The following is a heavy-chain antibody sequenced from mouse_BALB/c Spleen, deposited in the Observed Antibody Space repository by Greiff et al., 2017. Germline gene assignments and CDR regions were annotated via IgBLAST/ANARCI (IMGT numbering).Heavy chain of an antibody. Sequence: QVQLQQSGAELVRPGSSVKISCKASGYAFSSYWMNWVKQRPGQGLEWIGQIYPGDGDTNYNGKFKGKATLTADKSSSTAYMQLSSLTSEDSAVYFCARGITEGAMDYWGQGTSVTVSS. V-gene: IGHV1-80*01. CDR1: GYAFSSYW. CDR2: IYPGDGDT. CDR3: ARGITEGAMDY. D-gene: IGHD1-1*01. J-gene: IGHJ4*01.